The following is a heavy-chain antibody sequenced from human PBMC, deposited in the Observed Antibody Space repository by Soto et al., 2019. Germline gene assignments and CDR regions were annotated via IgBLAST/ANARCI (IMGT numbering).Heavy chain of an antibody. V-gene: IGHV4-59*01. CDR1: GASISSYY. D-gene: IGHD1-7*01. CDR3: VREHNWNYDY. Sequence: QVQLQESGPGLVKASETLSLTCTVSGASISSYYWSWIRQPPGKGLEWIGYIYHSGRTNHNPSLKSRFTLSVDTSKNQFSLRLTSVTPADTAVYYCVREHNWNYDYWGQGTLVTVSS. J-gene: IGHJ4*02. CDR2: IYHSGRT.